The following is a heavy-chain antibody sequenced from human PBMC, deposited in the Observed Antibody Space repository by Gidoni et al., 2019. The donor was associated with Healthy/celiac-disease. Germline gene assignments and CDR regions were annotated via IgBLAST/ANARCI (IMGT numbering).Heavy chain of an antibody. J-gene: IGHJ4*02. CDR3: ARAPLNGYSSY. V-gene: IGHV4-38-2*01. D-gene: IGHD6-19*01. CDR1: GYSISSGYY. CDR2: IYHSGRT. Sequence: QVQLQESGPGLVKPSATLSLTCAVSGYSISSGYYWGWIRQPPGKGLEWIGSIYHSGRTYYNPSLKSRVTISVDTSKNQFSLKLSSVTAADTAVYYCARAPLNGYSSYWGQGTLVTVSS.